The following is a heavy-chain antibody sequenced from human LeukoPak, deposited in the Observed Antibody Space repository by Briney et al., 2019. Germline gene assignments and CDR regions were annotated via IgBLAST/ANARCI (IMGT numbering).Heavy chain of an antibody. CDR3: ARATTATTGFGYFDS. CDR1: DDSLISGTYY. J-gene: IGHJ4*02. CDR2: IHFTGST. Sequence: SETLSLTCTVSDDSLISGTYYWSWIRQYPGKGLGWVGYIHFTGSTDYSPSLKSRGTISVDKSKNHFSLNVNSVTAADTAVYYCARATTATTGFGYFDSWGQGALVTVSS. V-gene: IGHV4-31*03. D-gene: IGHD4-17*01.